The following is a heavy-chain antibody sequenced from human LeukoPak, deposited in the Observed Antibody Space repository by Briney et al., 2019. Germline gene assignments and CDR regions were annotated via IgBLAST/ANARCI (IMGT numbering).Heavy chain of an antibody. CDR3: ARDSGKYFGYYYMDV. J-gene: IGHJ6*03. CDR2: IKQDGSEK. D-gene: IGHD1-26*01. V-gene: IGHV3-7*01. CDR1: GFTFSSYW. Sequence: GGSLRLSCAASGFTFSSYWMSWVRQAPGKGLEWVANIKQDGSEKYYVDSVKGRFTISRDNAKNSLYLQMNSLRVEDTAVYYCARDSGKYFGYYYMDVWGKGTTVTVSS.